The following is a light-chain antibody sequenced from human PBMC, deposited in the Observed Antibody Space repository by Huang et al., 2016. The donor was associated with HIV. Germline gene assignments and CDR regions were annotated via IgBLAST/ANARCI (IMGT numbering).Light chain of an antibody. CDR3: QQYYTTPRT. V-gene: IGKV1-NL1*01. J-gene: IGKJ1*01. CDR2: GAS. CDR1: QGISKS. Sequence: DIQMTQSPSSLSASVGDRVTITCRASQGISKSLAWYQQKPGKAPKLLLYGASKLESGVPSRFSVSGSGTDYTLTISSLQPEDFATYYCQQYYTTPRTFGQGTKVEIK.